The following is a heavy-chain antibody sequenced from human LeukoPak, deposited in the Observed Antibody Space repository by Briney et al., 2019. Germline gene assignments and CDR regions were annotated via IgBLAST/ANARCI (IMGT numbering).Heavy chain of an antibody. V-gene: IGHV4-59*01. CDR1: GGSISSYY. CDR3: ARDQGDGYNYYYYYYMDV. CDR2: IYYSGST. J-gene: IGHJ6*03. Sequence: SQTLSLTCTVSGGSISSYYWSWIRQPPGKGLEWIGYIYYSGSTNYNPSLKSRVTISVDTSKNQFSLKLSSVTAADTAVYYCARDQGDGYNYYYYYYMDVWGKGTTVTVSS. D-gene: IGHD5-24*01.